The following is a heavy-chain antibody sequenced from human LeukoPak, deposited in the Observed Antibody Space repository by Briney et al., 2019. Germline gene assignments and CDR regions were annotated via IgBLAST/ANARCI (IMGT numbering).Heavy chain of an antibody. J-gene: IGHJ3*02. CDR3: AKAGKSRLWFGVKDAFDI. D-gene: IGHD3-10*01. Sequence: GGSLRLSCAASGFTFSSYSMNWVRQAPGKGLEWVSAISGSGGSTYYADSVKGRFTISRDNSKNTLYLQMNSLRAEDTAVYYCAKAGKSRLWFGVKDAFDIWGQGTMVTVSS. V-gene: IGHV3-23*01. CDR1: GFTFSSYS. CDR2: ISGSGGST.